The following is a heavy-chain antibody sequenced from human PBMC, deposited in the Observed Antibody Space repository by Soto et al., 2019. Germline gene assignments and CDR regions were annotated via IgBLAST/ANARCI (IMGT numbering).Heavy chain of an antibody. CDR3: ARRRHGDY. CDR2: ISAHNGNT. Sequence: QVHLVQSGAEVKKPGASVKVSCKGSGYDFTTYGITWVRQAPGQGLEWMAWISAHNGNTDYAQKLQGRVTVTRDTSTSTAYMELRSLRSDDPAMYHCARRRHGDYWGQGALVT. V-gene: IGHV1-18*01. CDR1: GYDFTTYG. J-gene: IGHJ4*02.